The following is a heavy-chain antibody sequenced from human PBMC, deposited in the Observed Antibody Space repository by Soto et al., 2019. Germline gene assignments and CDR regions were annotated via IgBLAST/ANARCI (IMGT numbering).Heavy chain of an antibody. Sequence: ASVKVSCKASGYTFTGYDMHWVRQAPGQGLEWMGWINPNSGGTNYAQKFQGWVTMTRDTSISTAYMELSRLRSDDTAVYYCARVWMKGYYGMDVWGQGTTVTVSS. CDR3: ARVWMKGYYGMDV. CDR1: GYTFTGYD. V-gene: IGHV1-2*04. CDR2: INPNSGGT. D-gene: IGHD1-1*01. J-gene: IGHJ6*02.